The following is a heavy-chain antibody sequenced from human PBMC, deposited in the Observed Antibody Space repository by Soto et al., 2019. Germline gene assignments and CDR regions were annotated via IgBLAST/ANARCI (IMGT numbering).Heavy chain of an antibody. CDR3: AKDRDPTSIAAAGTDY. CDR2: ISGSGGST. D-gene: IGHD6-13*01. CDR1: GFTFSSYA. V-gene: IGHV3-23*01. Sequence: GSLRLSCAASGFTFSSYAMSWVRQAPGKGLEWVSAISGSGGSTYYADSVKGRFTISRDNSKNTLYLQMNSLRAEDTAVYYCAKDRDPTSIAAAGTDYWGQGTLVTVSS. J-gene: IGHJ4*02.